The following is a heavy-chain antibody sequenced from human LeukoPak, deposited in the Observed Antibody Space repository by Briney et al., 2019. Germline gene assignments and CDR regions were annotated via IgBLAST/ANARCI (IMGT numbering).Heavy chain of an antibody. CDR1: GGSISSYY. V-gene: IGHV4-59*01. D-gene: IGHD4-23*01. J-gene: IGHJ3*02. Sequence: SETLSLTCTVSGGSISSYYWSWIRQPPGKGLEWIGYIYYSGSTNYNPSLKSRVTISVDTSKNQFSLKLSSVTAADTAVYYCARAMTTVVTRGAFDIWGQGTMVTVSS. CDR3: ARAMTTVVTRGAFDI. CDR2: IYYSGST.